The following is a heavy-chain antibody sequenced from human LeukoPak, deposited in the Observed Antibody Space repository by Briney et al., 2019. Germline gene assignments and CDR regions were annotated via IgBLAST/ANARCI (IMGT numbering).Heavy chain of an antibody. J-gene: IGHJ6*02. CDR2: ISSSSSYI. CDR1: GFTFSSYS. Sequence: GGSLRLSCAASGFTFSSYSMNWVRQAPGKGQEWVSSISSSSSYIYYADSVKGRFTISRDNAKNSLYLQMNSLRAEDTAVYYCARDFGDILTGYYGMDVWGQGTTVTVSS. D-gene: IGHD3-9*01. CDR3: ARDFGDILTGYYGMDV. V-gene: IGHV3-21*01.